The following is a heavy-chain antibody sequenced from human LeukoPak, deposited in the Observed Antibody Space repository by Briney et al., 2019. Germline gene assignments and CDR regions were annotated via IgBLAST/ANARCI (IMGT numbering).Heavy chain of an antibody. D-gene: IGHD4-17*01. CDR1: GFTFSSYA. Sequence: PGGSLRLSCAASGFTFSSYAMSWVRQAPGKGLEWVSAISGSGGSTYYADSVKGRCTISRDNSKNTLYLQMNSLRAEDTAVYYCAKGDYGDYFAVAHYYYSMDVWGQGTTVTVSS. CDR2: ISGSGGST. CDR3: AKGDYGDYFAVAHYYYSMDV. V-gene: IGHV3-23*01. J-gene: IGHJ6*02.